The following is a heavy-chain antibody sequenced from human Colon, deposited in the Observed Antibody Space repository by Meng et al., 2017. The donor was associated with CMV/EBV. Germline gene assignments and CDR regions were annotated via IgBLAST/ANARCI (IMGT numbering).Heavy chain of an antibody. J-gene: IGHJ4*02. D-gene: IGHD3-10*01. CDR2: IRHVATDK. CDR3: AKDIGTWTRGYYFDN. Sequence: GGSLRLSCTASGFTFSDYGMHWVRQTPDTGLEWVAYIRHVATDKYYVDSVKGRFTISRDNSKNTLYLQMNSLRPDDTAVYYCAKDIGTWTRGYYFDNWGQGTLVTVSS. CDR1: GFTFSDYG. V-gene: IGHV3-30*02.